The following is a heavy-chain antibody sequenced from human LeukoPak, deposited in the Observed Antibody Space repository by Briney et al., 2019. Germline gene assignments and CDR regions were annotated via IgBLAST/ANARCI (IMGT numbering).Heavy chain of an antibody. V-gene: IGHV1-46*01. D-gene: IGHD2-2*01. J-gene: IGHJ5*02. CDR3: AREKPAEWFDP. Sequence: ASVKVSCKAFGYTFTSNYMHWVRQAPGQGPEWMGVISPSGGSTTYAQKFQGRVTLTRDMSTSTDYLELSSLRSEDTAVYYCAREKPAEWFDPWGQGTLVTVSS. CDR1: GYTFTSNY. CDR2: ISPSGGST.